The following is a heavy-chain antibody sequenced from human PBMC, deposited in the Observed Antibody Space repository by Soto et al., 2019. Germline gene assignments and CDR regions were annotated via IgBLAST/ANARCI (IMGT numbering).Heavy chain of an antibody. Sequence: QVQLVQSGAEVKKPGASVKVSCKASGYTFTNYDINWVRQATGQGLEWMGWMNPNSGNTGYAQKFQGRVTMTRSNSVSTAFMELTGLTSEDTAVYFCARGHNYYDSSVYYGDWGQGPLVTVSS. CDR1: GYTFTNYD. CDR2: MNPNSGNT. J-gene: IGHJ4*02. CDR3: ARGHNYYDSSVYYGD. V-gene: IGHV1-8*01. D-gene: IGHD3-22*01.